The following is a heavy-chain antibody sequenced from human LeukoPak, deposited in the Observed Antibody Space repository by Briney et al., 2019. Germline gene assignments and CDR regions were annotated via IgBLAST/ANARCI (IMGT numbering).Heavy chain of an antibody. CDR1: GGSISSGGDY. Sequence: PSQTLSLTCTVSGGSISSGGDYWSLIRQHPGKGLEWIVYIYYTGTTYSNPSLKRRITISVDTSKNQFSLSLSSMTAADTAVYYCARAAWRGSNSRDAFDIWGQGTVVTVSS. CDR2: IYYTGTT. CDR3: ARAAWRGSNSRDAFDI. V-gene: IGHV4-31*03. D-gene: IGHD4/OR15-4a*01. J-gene: IGHJ3*02.